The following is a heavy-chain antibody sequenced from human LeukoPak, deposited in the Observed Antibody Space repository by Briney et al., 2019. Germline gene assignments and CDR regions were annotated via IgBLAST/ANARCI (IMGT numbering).Heavy chain of an antibody. CDR1: GYTFTSYY. D-gene: IGHD2-2*01. V-gene: IGHV1-46*01. Sequence: ASVKVSCKASGYTFTSYYMHWVRQAPGQGLERMGIINPSGGSTSYAQKFQGRVTMTKDTSTSTVYMELSSLRSEDTAVYYCARDSSTSCYDYWGQGTLVTVSS. J-gene: IGHJ4*02. CDR2: INPSGGST. CDR3: ARDSSTSCYDY.